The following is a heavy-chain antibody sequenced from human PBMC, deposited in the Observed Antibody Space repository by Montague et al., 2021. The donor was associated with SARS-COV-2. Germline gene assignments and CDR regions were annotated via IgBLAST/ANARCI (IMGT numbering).Heavy chain of an antibody. CDR2: XYGGDEE. J-gene: IGHJ4*02. Sequence: PELVKPXQTLTLTCTFSGFSLNTPEVAVGWIRQPPGKALEWLALXYGGDEERYGPSLQSRLTITRDTSKSQVVLTMINMDPVDTATYYCAHRFAGFFDYWGQGILVTVSS. V-gene: IGHV2-5*05. CDR1: GFSLNTPEVA. CDR3: AHRFAGFFDY.